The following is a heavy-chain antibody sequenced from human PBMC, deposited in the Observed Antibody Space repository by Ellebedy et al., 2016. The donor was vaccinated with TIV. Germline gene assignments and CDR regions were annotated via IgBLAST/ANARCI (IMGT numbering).Heavy chain of an antibody. V-gene: IGHV4-59*08. CDR2: IYYTGSP. Sequence: SETLSLXXNVSGGSIHNYYWGWIRQSPGKGLEWIGYIYYTGSPIYNPSLKSRVTISVDTSKNQFSLHLNSVTAADTAVYYCARHKEGYYYYGLDVWGQGTTVTVSS. CDR3: ARHKEGYYYYGLDV. J-gene: IGHJ6*02. CDR1: GGSIHNYY.